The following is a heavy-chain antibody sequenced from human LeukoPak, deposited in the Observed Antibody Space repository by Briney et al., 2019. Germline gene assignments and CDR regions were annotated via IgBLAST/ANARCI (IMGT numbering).Heavy chain of an antibody. CDR3: AKGRFIVVVPAARGGDYVFDY. Sequence: GGSLRLSCAASGFTFSSYAMSWVRQAPGKGLEWVSAISDSGGSTYYADSVKGRFTISRDNSKNTLYLQMNSLRAEDTAVYYCAKGRFIVVVPAARGGDYVFDYWGQGTLVTVSS. CDR2: ISDSGGST. V-gene: IGHV3-23*01. CDR1: GFTFSSYA. D-gene: IGHD2-2*01. J-gene: IGHJ4*02.